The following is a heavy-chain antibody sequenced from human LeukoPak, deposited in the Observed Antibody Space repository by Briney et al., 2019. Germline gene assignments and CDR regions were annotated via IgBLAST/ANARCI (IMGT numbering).Heavy chain of an antibody. Sequence: SETLSLTCTVSTGSISGYYWSWIRQPPGKGLEWFGSIFHSGSTTYNPSLKSRVTISVDTSKNQFSLKLTSVTAADTAVYYCARGGEGYFDYWGQGTLVTVSS. J-gene: IGHJ4*02. D-gene: IGHD2-21*01. CDR1: TGSISGYY. V-gene: IGHV4-59*01. CDR2: IFHSGST. CDR3: ARGGEGYFDY.